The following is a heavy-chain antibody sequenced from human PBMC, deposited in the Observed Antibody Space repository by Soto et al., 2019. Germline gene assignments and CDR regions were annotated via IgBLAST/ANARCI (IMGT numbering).Heavy chain of an antibody. J-gene: IGHJ3*02. CDR1: GYRFTSYW. V-gene: IGHV5-10-1*01. CDR2: IDPSDSYT. D-gene: IGHD3-22*01. CDR3: ARLPYDSSGSYSRGAFDI. Sequence: GESLKISCKGSGYRFTSYWISWVRQMPGKGLEWMGRIDPSDSYTNYSPSFQGHVTISADKSISTAYLQWSSLKASDTAMYYCARLPYDSSGSYSRGAFDIWGQGTMVT.